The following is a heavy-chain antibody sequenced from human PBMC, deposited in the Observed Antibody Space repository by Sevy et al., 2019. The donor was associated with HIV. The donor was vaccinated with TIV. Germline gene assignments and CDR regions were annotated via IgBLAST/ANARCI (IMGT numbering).Heavy chain of an antibody. CDR2: IYNSWST. Sequence: SETLSLTCTVSGGSISSFLWSWIRQPPGRGLEWIGYIYNSWSTNYSPSLKSRVTISVDTSKNQFSLKLSSVTAADTALYYCARHQTTAVLYAFDLWGQGTRVTVSS. V-gene: IGHV4-59*08. D-gene: IGHD1-1*01. CDR3: ARHQTTAVLYAFDL. CDR1: GGSISSFL. J-gene: IGHJ3*01.